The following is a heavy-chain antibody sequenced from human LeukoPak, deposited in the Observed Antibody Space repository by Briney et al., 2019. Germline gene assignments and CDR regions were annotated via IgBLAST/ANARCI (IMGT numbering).Heavy chain of an antibody. CDR2: IKQDGSEK. J-gene: IGHJ4*02. CDR1: GFTFSSYW. V-gene: IGHV3-7*01. Sequence: QTGGSLRLSCAASGFTFSSYWMSWVRQAPGKGLEWVANIKQDGSEKYYVDSVKGRFTISRDNAKNSLYLQMNSLRAEDTAVYYCAKDLYSGYEFPYFDYWGQGTLVTVSS. CDR3: AKDLYSGYEFPYFDY. D-gene: IGHD5-12*01.